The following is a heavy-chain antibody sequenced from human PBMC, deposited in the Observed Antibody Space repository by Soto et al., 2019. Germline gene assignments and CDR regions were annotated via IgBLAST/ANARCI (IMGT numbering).Heavy chain of an antibody. J-gene: IGHJ2*01. V-gene: IGHV1-3*01. CDR1: GYTFSNYG. Sequence: ASVKVSCKASGYTFSNYGIHWVRQAPGQRLEWMGWINAGNGNTKYSEKFRGRVTITRDTSASTAYMELSSLRSEDTAVYYCARSGYSSGWYHWYFDFWGRGTLVTVSS. CDR2: INAGNGNT. D-gene: IGHD6-19*01. CDR3: ARSGYSSGWYHWYFDF.